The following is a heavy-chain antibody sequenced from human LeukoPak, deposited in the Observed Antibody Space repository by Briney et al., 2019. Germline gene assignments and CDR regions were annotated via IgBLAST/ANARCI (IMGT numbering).Heavy chain of an antibody. CDR2: INPSGGST. V-gene: IGHV1-46*01. CDR3: ARAESIAVAGTKYSAFDI. CDR1: GYTFTSYY. J-gene: IGHJ3*02. Sequence: ASVKVSCKASGYTFTSYYMHWVRQAPGQGLEWMGIINPSGGSTSYAQKFQGRVTMTRDTSTSTVYMELSSLRSEDTVVYYCARAESIAVAGTKYSAFDIWGQGTMVTVSS. D-gene: IGHD6-19*01.